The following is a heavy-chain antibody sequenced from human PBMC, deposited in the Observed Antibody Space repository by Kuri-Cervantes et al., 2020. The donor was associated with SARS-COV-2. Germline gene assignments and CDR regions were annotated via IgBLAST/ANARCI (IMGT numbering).Heavy chain of an antibody. D-gene: IGHD5-12*01. J-gene: IGHJ6*02. Sequence: ASAKVSCKASGYIFTSYGISWVRQAPGQGLEWMGWISAYNGYTNYAQKLQGRVNMTTDTSTSTAYMDLRSLRSDDTAVYYCARWGEVATPLDVWGQGTTVTVSS. CDR1: GYIFTSYG. CDR3: ARWGEVATPLDV. V-gene: IGHV1-18*01. CDR2: ISAYNGYT.